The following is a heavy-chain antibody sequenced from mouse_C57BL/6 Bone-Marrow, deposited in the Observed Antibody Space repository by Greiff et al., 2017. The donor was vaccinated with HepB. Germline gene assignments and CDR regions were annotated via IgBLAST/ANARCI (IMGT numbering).Heavy chain of an antibody. J-gene: IGHJ3*01. D-gene: IGHD1-3*01. Sequence: VQLKESGAELVKPGASVKLSCTASGFNIKDYYMHWVKQRTEQGLEWIGRIDPEDGETKYAPKFQGKATITADTSSNTAYLQLSSLTSEDTAGYYGARDNPPPWFAYWGQGTLVTVSA. CDR2: IDPEDGET. CDR3: ARDNPPPWFAY. CDR1: GFNIKDYY. V-gene: IGHV14-2*01.